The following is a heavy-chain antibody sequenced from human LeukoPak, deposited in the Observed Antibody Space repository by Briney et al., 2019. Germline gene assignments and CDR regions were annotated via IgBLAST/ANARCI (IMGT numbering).Heavy chain of an antibody. J-gene: IGHJ4*02. Sequence: PGGSLRLSCAASGFTFSSYAMSWVRQAPGKGLEWVSAITDSGGDTYHADSVKGRFTISRDNSMNTLYLQMSSLRAEDTAVYFCAKGSSGSRPYYFDYWGQGVLVTVSS. D-gene: IGHD6-13*01. CDR2: ITDSGGDT. CDR3: AKGSSGSRPYYFDY. CDR1: GFTFSSYA. V-gene: IGHV3-23*01.